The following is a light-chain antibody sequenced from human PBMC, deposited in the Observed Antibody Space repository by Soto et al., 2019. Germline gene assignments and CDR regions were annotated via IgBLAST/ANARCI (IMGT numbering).Light chain of an antibody. J-gene: IGLJ3*02. Sequence: QSVLTQPPSVSAAPGQKVTISCSVSHSNIGKNFVSRYQHLPGTAPKLLIYDNNKRPSGIPARFSGSKSGTSATLDITGLQTGDEADYYCGTWESSLDAGVFGGGTKVTVL. CDR1: HSNIGKNF. V-gene: IGLV1-51*01. CDR3: GTWESSLDAGV. CDR2: DNN.